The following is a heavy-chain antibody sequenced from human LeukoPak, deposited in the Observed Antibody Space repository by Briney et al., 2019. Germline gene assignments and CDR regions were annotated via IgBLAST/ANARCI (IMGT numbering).Heavy chain of an antibody. V-gene: IGHV3-23*01. CDR3: AKDGSWASVS. J-gene: IGHJ5*02. CDR1: GFTFSSYA. CDR2: ITATADTT. D-gene: IGHD1-26*01. Sequence: GGSLRLSCAASGFTFSSYAMSWVRQAPGKGLEWVSGITATADTTYYADSVKGRFTISRDNSKNTLFLQMNSLRAEDTALYYCAKDGSWASVSWGQGTLVTVSS.